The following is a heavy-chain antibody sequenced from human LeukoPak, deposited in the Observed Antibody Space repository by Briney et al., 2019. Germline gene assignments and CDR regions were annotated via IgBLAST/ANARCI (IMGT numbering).Heavy chain of an antibody. CDR1: GGSVSTIAYY. CDR2: IYNGEAT. Sequence: PSETPSLTCTVSGGSVSTIAYYWDWIRQPPGKGLEYLGYIYNGEATYYNPSLKSRVTISVDTSKNQFSLRLTSVTAADTAVYYCVRLVGVPPAVDNWGQGTLVTVSS. V-gene: IGHV4-39*05. J-gene: IGHJ4*02. CDR3: VRLVGVPPAVDN. D-gene: IGHD2-2*01.